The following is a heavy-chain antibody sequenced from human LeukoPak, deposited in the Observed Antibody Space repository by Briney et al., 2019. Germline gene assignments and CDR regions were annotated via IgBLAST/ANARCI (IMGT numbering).Heavy chain of an antibody. Sequence: GGSLRLSCAASGFTFSSYAMSWVRQAPGEGLEWVSAISGSGGSTYYADSVKGRFTISRDNSKNTLYLQMNSLRADDTAVYYCAKDRARIVVVPAGMVAVADYYGMDVWGQGTRVTVSS. CDR2: ISGSGGST. CDR3: AKDRARIVVVPAGMVAVADYYGMDV. D-gene: IGHD2-2*01. J-gene: IGHJ6*02. V-gene: IGHV3-23*01. CDR1: GFTFSSYA.